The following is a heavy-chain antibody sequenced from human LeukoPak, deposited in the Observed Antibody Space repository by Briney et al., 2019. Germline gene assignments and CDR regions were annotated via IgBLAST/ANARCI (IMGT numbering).Heavy chain of an antibody. CDR1: GYTFTSYD. Sequence: ASVKVSCKASGYTFTSYDINWGRQGTGQGLEWMGWMNPNSGNTGYAQKFKARVSMTRNTCISTANMELSSLRSESTAVYYCAGASLGYCSGGRFGEDIDFDYWGQGTLVPVSS. D-gene: IGHD2-15*01. CDR3: AGASLGYCSGGRFGEDIDFDY. CDR2: MNPNSGNT. V-gene: IGHV1-8*01. J-gene: IGHJ4*02.